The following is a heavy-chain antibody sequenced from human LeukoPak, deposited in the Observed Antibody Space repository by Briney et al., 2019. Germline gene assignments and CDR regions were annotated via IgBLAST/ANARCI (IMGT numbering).Heavy chain of an antibody. J-gene: IGHJ3*01. CDR3: ARPAMASNAFDL. V-gene: IGHV5-51*01. Sequence: GESLKISCKGSGYSFTTYWIGWVRQMPGKGLEWMGLIYPGDSDTRYSPCFQGQVTISADKSISTAYLQWSSLKASDSAMYYCARPAMASNAFDLWGQGTMVTVSS. CDR2: IYPGDSDT. CDR1: GYSFTTYW. D-gene: IGHD5-24*01.